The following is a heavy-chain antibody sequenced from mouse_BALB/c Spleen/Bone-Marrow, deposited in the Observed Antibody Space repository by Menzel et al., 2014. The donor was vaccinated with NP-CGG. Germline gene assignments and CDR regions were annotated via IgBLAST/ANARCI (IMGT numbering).Heavy chain of an antibody. V-gene: IGHV1S41*01. CDR2: IAPGSGST. D-gene: IGHD2-1*01. CDR3: ARVPIYYGNYGAMDY. CDR1: GYTFTSYW. J-gene: IGHJ4*01. Sequence: LVKPGASVKLSCKASGYTFTSYWINWIKQRPGQGLEWIGRIAPGSGSTYYNEMFKGKATLTVDTSSSTAYIQLSSLSSEDSAVYFCARVPIYYGNYGAMDYWGQGTSVTVSS.